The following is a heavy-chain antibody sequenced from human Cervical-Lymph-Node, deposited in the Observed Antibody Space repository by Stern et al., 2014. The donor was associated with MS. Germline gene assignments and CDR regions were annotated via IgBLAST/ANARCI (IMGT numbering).Heavy chain of an antibody. CDR3: ARDLTMGTSD. CDR2: IIPLIGTA. D-gene: IGHD3-10*01. CDR1: GGTFSTSD. Sequence: VQLLDSGSEVKKPGSSVKVSCKASGGTFSTSDLNWVRQAPGEGLEWMGGIIPLIGTAKFAPKFQGRVTINADGSTSTVYMELSNLGSDDTAIYYCARDLTMGTSDWGQGTLVTVSS. J-gene: IGHJ4*02. V-gene: IGHV1-69*01.